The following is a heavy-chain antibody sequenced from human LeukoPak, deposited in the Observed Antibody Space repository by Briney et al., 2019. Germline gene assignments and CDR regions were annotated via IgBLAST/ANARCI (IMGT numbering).Heavy chain of an antibody. CDR2: IKGGGGDP. D-gene: IGHD2-21*02. CDR1: GFTFSSYA. Sequence: PGGSLRLSCAASGFTFSSYAMGWVRQAPGKGLEWVSSIKGGGGDPFYAESVRGRFTISRDNSKNTLHLQLNSLRAEDTAVYFCAKGGHDFNPFYCLGQGTLVTVS. CDR3: AKGGHDFNPFYC. V-gene: IGHV3-23*01. J-gene: IGHJ4*02.